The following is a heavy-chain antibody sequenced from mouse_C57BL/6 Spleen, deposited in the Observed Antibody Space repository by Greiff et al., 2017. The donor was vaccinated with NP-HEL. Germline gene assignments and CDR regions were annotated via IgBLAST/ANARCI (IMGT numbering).Heavy chain of an antibody. CDR3: ARGDYGSSYFAY. CDR2: INPNNGGT. Sequence: EVKLEESGPELVKPGASVKIPCKASGYTFTDYNMDWVKQSHGKSLEWIGDINPNNGGTIYNQKFKGKATLTVDKSSSTAYMELRSLTSEDTAVYYCARGDYGSSYFAYWGQGTLVTVSA. J-gene: IGHJ3*01. V-gene: IGHV1-18*01. CDR1: GYTFTDYN. D-gene: IGHD1-1*01.